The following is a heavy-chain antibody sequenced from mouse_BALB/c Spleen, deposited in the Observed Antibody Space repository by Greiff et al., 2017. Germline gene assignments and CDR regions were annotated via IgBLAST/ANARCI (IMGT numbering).Heavy chain of an antibody. D-gene: IGHD1-1*01. CDR3: ARDYYGWFAY. Sequence: QVTLKESGPGILQPSQTLSLTCSFSGFSLSTSGMGVSWIRQPSGKGLEWLAHIYWDDDKRYNPSLKSRLTISKDTSSNQVFLKITSVDTADTATYYCARDYYGWFAYWGQGTLVTVSA. CDR2: IYWDDDK. J-gene: IGHJ3*01. V-gene: IGHV8-12*01. CDR1: GFSLSTSGMG.